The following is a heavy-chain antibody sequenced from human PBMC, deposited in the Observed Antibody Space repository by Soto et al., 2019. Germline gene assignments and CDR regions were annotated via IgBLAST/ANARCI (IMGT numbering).Heavy chain of an antibody. CDR1: GGSISSGDYY. Sequence: SETLSLTCTVSGGSISSGDYYWTWIRQHPGKGLEWIGYISSSGRTYHNPSLKSRVSMSLDTSENQFSLRLSSVTAADTAVFYCPRDRPVASQGSYYGLEVWGQGTTLTVSS. J-gene: IGHJ6*02. D-gene: IGHD5-12*01. CDR3: PRDRPVASQGSYYGLEV. CDR2: ISSSGRT. V-gene: IGHV4-31*03.